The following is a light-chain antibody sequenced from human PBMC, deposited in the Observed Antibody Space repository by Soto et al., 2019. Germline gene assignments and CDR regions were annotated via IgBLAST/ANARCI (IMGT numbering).Light chain of an antibody. V-gene: IGLV1-44*01. CDR2: SNN. Sequence: QSVLTQPPSASGTPGQRVTISCSGGSSNIGRNTVNWYQQLPGTAPKLLIYSNNQRPSGVPDRFSGSRSGTSASLAISGLQSEDEADYYCGAWDDSRKEVFGGGTKLTVL. J-gene: IGLJ3*02. CDR1: SSNIGRNT. CDR3: GAWDDSRKEV.